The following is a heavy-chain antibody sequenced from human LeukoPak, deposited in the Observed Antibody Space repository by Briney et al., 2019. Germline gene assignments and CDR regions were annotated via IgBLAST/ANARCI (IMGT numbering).Heavy chain of an antibody. CDR2: INHSGST. V-gene: IGHV4-34*01. D-gene: IGHD2-8*01. J-gene: IGHJ3*02. CDR3: ARARMRDAFDI. Sequence: SETLSLTCAVYGGSFSGYYWSWIRQPPGKGLEWIGEINHSGSTNYNPSLKSRVTISVDTSKNQFSLKLSSVTAADTAVYYCARARMRDAFDIWGQGTMVTVPS. CDR1: GGSFSGYY.